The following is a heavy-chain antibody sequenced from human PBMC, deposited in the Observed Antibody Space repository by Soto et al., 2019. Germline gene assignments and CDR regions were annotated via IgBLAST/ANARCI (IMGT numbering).Heavy chain of an antibody. CDR3: AKGGYCSSTSCMMARRAFDI. CDR2: ISGSSTTI. Sequence: PGGSLRLSCAASGFNFSSHGLHWVRQAPGKGLEWISYISGSSTTIYYADSVKGRFTISRDNAKNSLYLQMNSLRDEDTAVYYCAKGGYCSSTSCMMARRAFDIWGQGTMVTVSS. J-gene: IGHJ3*02. V-gene: IGHV3-48*02. CDR1: GFNFSSHG. D-gene: IGHD2-2*01.